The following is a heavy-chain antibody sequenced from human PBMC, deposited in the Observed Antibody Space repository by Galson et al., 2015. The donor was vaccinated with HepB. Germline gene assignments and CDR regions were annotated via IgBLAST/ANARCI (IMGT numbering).Heavy chain of an antibody. V-gene: IGHV5-51*01. J-gene: IGHJ3*02. CDR3: ARLLSHSNWNDERDAFDI. D-gene: IGHD1-1*01. Sequence: QSGAEVKKPGESLKISCKGSGYSFTSYWIGWVRQMPGKGLEWMGIIYPGDSDTRYSPSFQGQVTISADKSISTAYLQRSSLKASDTAMYYCARLLSHSNWNDERDAFDIWGQGTMVTVSS. CDR1: GYSFTSYW. CDR2: IYPGDSDT.